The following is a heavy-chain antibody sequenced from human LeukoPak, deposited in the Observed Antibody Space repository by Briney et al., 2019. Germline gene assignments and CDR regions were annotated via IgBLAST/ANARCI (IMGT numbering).Heavy chain of an antibody. Sequence: PSETLSLTCTVSGGSISSGDYYWSWIRQPPGKGLEWIGFIYYSGSTYYNPSLKSRVTISVDTSKNQSSLKLSSVTAADTAVYYCARVATVTTYYFDYWGQGTLVTVSS. V-gene: IGHV4-30-4*01. J-gene: IGHJ4*02. CDR2: IYYSGST. CDR1: GGSISSGDYY. D-gene: IGHD4-17*01. CDR3: ARVATVTTYYFDY.